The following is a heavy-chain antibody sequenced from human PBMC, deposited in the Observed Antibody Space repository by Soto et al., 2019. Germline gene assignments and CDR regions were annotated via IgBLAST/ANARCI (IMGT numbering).Heavy chain of an antibody. J-gene: IGHJ6*02. V-gene: IGHV4-59*01. CDR1: GGSISSYY. CDR2: IYYSGST. Sequence: SETLSLTCSVSGGSISSYYWSWIRQPPGKGLEWIGYIYYSGSTNYNPSLKSRVTISVDTSKNQFSLKLSSVTAADTAMYYCARAPQAYYDFWSGYPYYGMDVWGQGTTVTVSS. CDR3: ARAPQAYYDFWSGYPYYGMDV. D-gene: IGHD3-3*01.